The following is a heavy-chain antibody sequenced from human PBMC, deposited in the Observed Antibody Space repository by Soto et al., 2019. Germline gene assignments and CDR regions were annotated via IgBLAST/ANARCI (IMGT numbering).Heavy chain of an antibody. CDR2: ISAYNGNT. D-gene: IGHD2-15*01. V-gene: IGHV1-18*01. Sequence: ASVKVSCKASGYTFTSYGISWVRQAPGQGLEWMGWISAYNGNTNYAQKLQGRVTMTKDTSTSTAYMELRSLRSDDTAVYYCARERGEYGGKPNYYYGMDVWGQGTTVTVSS. CDR3: ARERGEYGGKPNYYYGMDV. J-gene: IGHJ6*02. CDR1: GYTFTSYG.